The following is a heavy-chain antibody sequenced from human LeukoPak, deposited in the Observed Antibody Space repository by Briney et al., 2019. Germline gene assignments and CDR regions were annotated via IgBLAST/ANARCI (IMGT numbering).Heavy chain of an antibody. J-gene: IGHJ5*02. CDR3: ARDGDDYVWGSYRNSNWFDP. V-gene: IGHV3-33*01. D-gene: IGHD3-16*02. CDR2: MWYDGSNK. Sequence: GGSLRLSCAASGFTFSSYGMHWVRQARGKGLEWVAIMWYDGSNKHYADSVKGRFTISRDISKNTLYLQMNSLRAEDTAVYYCARDGDDYVWGSYRNSNWFDPWGQGTLVTVSS. CDR1: GFTFSSYG.